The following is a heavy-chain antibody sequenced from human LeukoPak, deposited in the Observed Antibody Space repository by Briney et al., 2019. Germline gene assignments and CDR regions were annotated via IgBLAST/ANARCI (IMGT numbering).Heavy chain of an antibody. CDR1: GFTFSSDW. Sequence: GGSLRLSCAASGFTFSSDWMHWVRQGPGKGLVWVSRVNSDGGSTNYADSVKGRFTISRDNAKNTLYLQMNSLRADDTAVYYCARSSGRSPFDMWGQGTMVTVSS. J-gene: IGHJ3*02. D-gene: IGHD6-19*01. V-gene: IGHV3-74*01. CDR3: ARSSGRSPFDM. CDR2: VNSDGGST.